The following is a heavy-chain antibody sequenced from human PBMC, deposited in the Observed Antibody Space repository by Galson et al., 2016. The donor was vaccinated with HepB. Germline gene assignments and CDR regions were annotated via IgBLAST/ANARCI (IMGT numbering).Heavy chain of an antibody. CDR2: INPDSGDT. V-gene: IGHV1-2*02. J-gene: IGHJ3*02. CDR1: GYTFTGYF. D-gene: IGHD2-15*01. Sequence: SVKVSCKASGYTFTGYFIHWVRKAPGQGPEWMGWINPDSGDTKYAQKFQGRVTMTRDTSITTAYMELNRLKSDDTAVYYCARGLVVMAAALGFDIWGQGTMVTVSS. CDR3: ARGLVVMAAALGFDI.